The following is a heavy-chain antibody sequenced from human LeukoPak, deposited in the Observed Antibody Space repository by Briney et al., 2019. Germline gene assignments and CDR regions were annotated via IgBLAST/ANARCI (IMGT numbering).Heavy chain of an antibody. CDR2: NSPYTGNT. Sequence: GASVKVSCKASGYTFTTYSITWVRQAPGQGLQWMGWNSPYTGNTKYAQNLQGRVTMTTDTSTSTAYMELRSLRSDDTAVYYCARESIAAAGTGGELDYWGQGTLVTVSS. J-gene: IGHJ4*02. D-gene: IGHD6-13*01. CDR1: GYTFTTYS. CDR3: ARESIAAAGTGGELDY. V-gene: IGHV1-18*04.